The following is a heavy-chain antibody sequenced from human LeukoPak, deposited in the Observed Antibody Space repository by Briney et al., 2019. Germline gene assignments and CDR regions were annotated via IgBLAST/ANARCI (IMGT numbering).Heavy chain of an antibody. CDR1: GFTFSSYS. J-gene: IGHJ3*02. D-gene: IGHD3-22*01. CDR3: ARSLTYYYDSSGRGLDAFDI. V-gene: IGHV3-21*01. Sequence: GGSLRLSCAASGFTFSSYSMNWVRQAPGKGLEWVSSISSSSSYIYYADSVKGRFTISRDNAKNSLYLQMNSLRAEDTAVYYCARSLTYYYDSSGRGLDAFDIWGQGTMVTVSS. CDR2: ISSSSSYI.